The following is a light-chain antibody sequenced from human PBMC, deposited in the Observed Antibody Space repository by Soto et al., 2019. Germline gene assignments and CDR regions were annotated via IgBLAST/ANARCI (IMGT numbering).Light chain of an antibody. CDR2: DNN. J-gene: IGLJ2*01. CDR3: GTWDSSLTVVL. CDR1: SSNIGNNY. Sequence: QSVLTQPPSVSAAPGQIVTISCSGSSSNIGNNYVSWYQKFPGTAPKLLIYDNNKRPSGIPDRFSGSKSGTSAILGITGLQTGDEADYYCGTWDSSLTVVLFGGGTKLTV. V-gene: IGLV1-51*01.